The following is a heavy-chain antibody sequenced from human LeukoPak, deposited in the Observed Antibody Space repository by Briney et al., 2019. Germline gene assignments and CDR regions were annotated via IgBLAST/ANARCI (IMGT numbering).Heavy chain of an antibody. D-gene: IGHD6-19*01. CDR1: GFTFSSYG. J-gene: IGHJ4*02. CDR2: IWYDGSNK. Sequence: GRSLRLSCAASGFTFSSYGMHWVRQAPGKGLEWVAVIWYDGSNKYYADSVKGRFTISRDNSKNTLYLQMNSLRAEDTAVYYCAKIRAVPEGLGYWGQGTLVTVSS. CDR3: AKIRAVPEGLGY. V-gene: IGHV3-33*06.